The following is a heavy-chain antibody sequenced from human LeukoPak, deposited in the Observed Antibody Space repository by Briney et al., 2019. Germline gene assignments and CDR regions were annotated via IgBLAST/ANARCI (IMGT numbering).Heavy chain of an antibody. Sequence: HGASVKVSCKASGYTFTSYAIHWVRQAPGQRLQWMAWINGGTGNTKYSQEFQDRVTITRDTSASTVYMELSSLRSEDMAIYYCARADYSGRQYWFDTWGQGTLVTVSS. J-gene: IGHJ5*02. D-gene: IGHD1-26*01. V-gene: IGHV1-3*03. CDR1: GYTFTSYA. CDR3: ARADYSGRQYWFDT. CDR2: INGGTGNT.